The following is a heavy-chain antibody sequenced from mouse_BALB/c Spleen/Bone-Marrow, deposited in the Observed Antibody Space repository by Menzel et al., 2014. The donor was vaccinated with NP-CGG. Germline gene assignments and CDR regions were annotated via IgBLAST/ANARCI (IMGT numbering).Heavy chain of an antibody. Sequence: QVQLKESGAELMKPGASVEISCKATGYTFSSYRIEWVKQRPGHGLEWIGEILPGSGSTNYNEKFKGKATFTADTSSNTAYMQLSSLTSEDSAVYYCAREDIATVVEMDYWGQGTSVTVSS. CDR2: ILPGSGST. CDR1: GYTFSSYR. CDR3: AREDIATVVEMDY. V-gene: IGHV1-9*01. D-gene: IGHD1-1*01. J-gene: IGHJ4*01.